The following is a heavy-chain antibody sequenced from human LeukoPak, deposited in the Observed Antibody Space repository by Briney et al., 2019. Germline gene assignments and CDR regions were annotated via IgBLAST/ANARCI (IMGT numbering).Heavy chain of an antibody. CDR3: AREVVAAAGTVDY. CDR2: INHSGST. J-gene: IGHJ4*02. CDR1: GGSFSGYY. D-gene: IGHD6-13*01. V-gene: IGHV4-34*01. Sequence: SETLSLTCAVYGGSFSGYYWSWIRQPPGKGLEWIGEINHSGSTNYNPSLKSRVTISVDTSKNQFSLKLSSVTAADTAVYYCAREVVAAAGTVDYWGQGTLVIVSS.